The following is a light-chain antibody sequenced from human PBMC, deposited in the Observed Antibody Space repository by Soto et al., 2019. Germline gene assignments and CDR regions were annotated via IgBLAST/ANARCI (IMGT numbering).Light chain of an antibody. V-gene: IGLV2-14*01. J-gene: IGLJ1*01. CDR1: SSDFGGYNY. CDR3: CSYTSSNSLV. CDR2: DVS. Sequence: QPALAQPASVSGSPGQSITISCTGTSSDFGGYNYVSWYQQHPGRAPKVLIYDVSNRPAGVSDRFSGSRSGNTASLTISGLHSEDEADYYCCSYTSSNSLVFGTGTKVTVL.